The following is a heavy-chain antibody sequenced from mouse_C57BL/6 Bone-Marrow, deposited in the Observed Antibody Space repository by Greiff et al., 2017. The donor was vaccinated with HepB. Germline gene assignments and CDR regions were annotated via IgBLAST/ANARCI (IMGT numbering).Heavy chain of an antibody. Sequence: EVKLVESGGGLVQPGGSLKLSCAASGFTFSDYYMYWVRQTPEKRLEWVAYISNGGGSTYYPDTVKGRFTISRDNAKNTLYLQMSRLKSEDTAMYYCARPLLLVYAMDYWGQGTSVTVSS. CDR2: ISNGGGST. CDR3: ARPLLLVYAMDY. J-gene: IGHJ4*01. CDR1: GFTFSDYY. V-gene: IGHV5-12*01. D-gene: IGHD1-1*01.